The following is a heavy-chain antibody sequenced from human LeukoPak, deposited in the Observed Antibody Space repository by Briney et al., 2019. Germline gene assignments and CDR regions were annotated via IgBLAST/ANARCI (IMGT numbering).Heavy chain of an antibody. Sequence: GGSLRLSCAASGFTFSSYAMSWVRQAPGKGLDWVSVIVGSGGTTYYADSVKGRFTISRDNSKNTVYLQMNSLRAEDTAVYYCAKDNYGDSPYFDYWGQGTLVTVSS. D-gene: IGHD4-17*01. CDR3: AKDNYGDSPYFDY. J-gene: IGHJ4*02. CDR2: IVGSGGTT. CDR1: GFTFSSYA. V-gene: IGHV3-23*01.